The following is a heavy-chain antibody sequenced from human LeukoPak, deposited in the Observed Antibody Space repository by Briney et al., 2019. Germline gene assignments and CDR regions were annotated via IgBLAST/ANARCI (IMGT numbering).Heavy chain of an antibody. CDR1: GFTFSIYS. D-gene: IGHD4-23*01. Sequence: PGGSLRLSCAASGFTFSIYSMNWVRQAPGKGLEWVSFISGSSSSTFYADSVKGRFTVSRDNAKNSLYLQMNSLRDEDTAVYYCARNPGGIGDYWGQGTLVTVSS. CDR3: ARNPGGIGDY. V-gene: IGHV3-48*02. J-gene: IGHJ4*02. CDR2: ISGSSSST.